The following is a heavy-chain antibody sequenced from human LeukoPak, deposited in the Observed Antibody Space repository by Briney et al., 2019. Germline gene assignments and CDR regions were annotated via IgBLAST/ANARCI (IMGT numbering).Heavy chain of an antibody. Sequence: SETLSLTCAVYGGSYSGYYWSWMRQPPGKGQERIEKISHSGSTNYNPSLKSRVTISVDTSMNQFSLKLSSVTAADTAVYYSARGRYRYCSSTSSNARCHNWFDPWGQGTLVTVSS. V-gene: IGHV4-34*01. J-gene: IGHJ5*02. CDR1: GGSYSGYY. D-gene: IGHD2-2*01. CDR2: ISHSGST. CDR3: ARGRYRYCSSTSSNARCHNWFDP.